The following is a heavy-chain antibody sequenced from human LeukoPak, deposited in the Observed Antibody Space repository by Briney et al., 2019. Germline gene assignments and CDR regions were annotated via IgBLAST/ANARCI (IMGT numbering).Heavy chain of an antibody. J-gene: IGHJ4*02. CDR3: ARVKRITMIVVVTKEYYFDY. Sequence: SETLSLTCAVYGGSFSGYYWSWIRQPPGKGLEWIGEINHSGGTNYNPSLKSRVTISVDTSKNQFSLKLSSVTAADTAVYYCARVKRITMIVVVTKEYYFDYWGQGTLVTVSS. CDR2: INHSGGT. D-gene: IGHD3-22*01. V-gene: IGHV4-34*01. CDR1: GGSFSGYY.